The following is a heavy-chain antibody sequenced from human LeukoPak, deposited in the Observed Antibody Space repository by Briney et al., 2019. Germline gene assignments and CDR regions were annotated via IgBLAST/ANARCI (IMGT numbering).Heavy chain of an antibody. D-gene: IGHD3-22*01. V-gene: IGHV3-21*01. CDR2: INSYSSDI. CDR1: GFTFSSYS. CDR3: ARDLQEYYYDSSGYYQGGNWFDP. J-gene: IGHJ5*02. Sequence: PGGSLRLSCATSGFTFSSYSMTWVRQAPGKGLDWVSSINSYSSDIYYADSVKGRFTISRDNAKNSLYLQMNSLRAEDTAVYYCARDLQEYYYDSSGYYQGGNWFDPWGQGTLVTVSS.